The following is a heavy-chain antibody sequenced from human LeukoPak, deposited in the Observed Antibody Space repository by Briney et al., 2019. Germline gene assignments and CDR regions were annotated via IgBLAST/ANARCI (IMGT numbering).Heavy chain of an antibody. Sequence: ASVKVSCKASGGTFSSYAISWVRQAPGQGLEWMGWISAYNGNANYAQKLQGRVTMTTDTSTSTAYMELRSLRSDDTAVYYCARGISEWELFDYWGQGTLVTVSS. CDR1: GGTFSSYA. V-gene: IGHV1-18*01. CDR2: ISAYNGNA. CDR3: ARGISEWELFDY. J-gene: IGHJ4*02. D-gene: IGHD1-26*01.